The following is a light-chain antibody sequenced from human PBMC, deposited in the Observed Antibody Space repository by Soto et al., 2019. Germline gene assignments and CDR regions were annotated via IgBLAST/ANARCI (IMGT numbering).Light chain of an antibody. CDR3: QQYNSYSIT. Sequence: DIQMTQSPSTLSASVGDRVTITCRASQSISSWLAWYQQKPGKAPKLLIYDASSLESGVPSRFSGSGSGTEFTLPISSLQPDDFATYYCQQYNSYSITFGQGKRLAIK. J-gene: IGKJ5*01. CDR2: DAS. CDR1: QSISSW. V-gene: IGKV1-5*01.